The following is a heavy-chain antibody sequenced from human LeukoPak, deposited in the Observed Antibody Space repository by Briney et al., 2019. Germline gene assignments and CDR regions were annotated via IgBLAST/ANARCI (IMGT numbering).Heavy chain of an antibody. J-gene: IGHJ4*02. D-gene: IGHD3-22*01. CDR2: IWYDGRDK. CDR3: ARGGFYYDGSVLNS. CDR1: GFTFSGCG. Sequence: PGGSLRLSCAASGFTFSGCGMHWVRQAPGKGLEWVAFIWYDGRDKYYADSVKGQFTISRDNSKNTLYLQMNSLRAEDTAVYYCARGGFYYDGSVLNSWGQGTLVTVSS. V-gene: IGHV3-33*01.